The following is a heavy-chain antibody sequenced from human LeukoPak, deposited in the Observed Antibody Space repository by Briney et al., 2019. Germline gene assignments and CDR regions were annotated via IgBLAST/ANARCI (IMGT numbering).Heavy chain of an antibody. CDR2: IYPGDSDT. V-gene: IGHV5-51*01. Sequence: GESLKISCQGSGYSFSDYWIGWVRQMPGTGLEWMGIIYPGDSDTRYSPSLQAKVTMSADKSISTAYLQWSSLKASDTAIYYCATGGSKVTTDFANCWGQGTQVAVSS. J-gene: IGHJ1*01. D-gene: IGHD4-17*01. CDR1: GYSFSDYW. CDR3: ATGGSKVTTDFANC.